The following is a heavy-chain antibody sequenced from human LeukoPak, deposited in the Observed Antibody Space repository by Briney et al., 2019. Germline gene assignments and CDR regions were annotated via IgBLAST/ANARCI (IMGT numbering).Heavy chain of an antibody. Sequence: SETLSLTCTVSGGSISSYYWSWIRQPPGKGLKWIGYIYYSGSTNYNPSLKSRVTISVDTSKNQFSLKLSSVTAADTAVYYCARDGAMVDAFDIWGRGTMVTVSS. D-gene: IGHD5-18*01. J-gene: IGHJ3*02. V-gene: IGHV4-59*01. CDR1: GGSISSYY. CDR3: ARDGAMVDAFDI. CDR2: IYYSGST.